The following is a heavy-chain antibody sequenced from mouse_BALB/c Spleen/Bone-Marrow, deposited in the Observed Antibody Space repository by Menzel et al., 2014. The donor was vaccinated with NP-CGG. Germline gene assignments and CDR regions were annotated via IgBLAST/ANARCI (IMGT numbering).Heavy chain of an antibody. Sequence: VQLQQSGAELARPGASVKMSCKASGYTFTSYTIHWVKQRPRQGLEWIGYINPSSGYTNYNQKFKDKATLTADTSSSTAYMQLSSLTSEDSAVYYCARGGLRLPYAMDYWGQGTSVTVSS. D-gene: IGHD1-2*01. CDR2: INPSSGYT. V-gene: IGHV1-4*01. CDR1: GYTFTSYT. CDR3: ARGGLRLPYAMDY. J-gene: IGHJ4*01.